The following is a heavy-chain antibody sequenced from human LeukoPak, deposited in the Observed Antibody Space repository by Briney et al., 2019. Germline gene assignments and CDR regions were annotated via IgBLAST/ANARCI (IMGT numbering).Heavy chain of an antibody. Sequence: GGSLRLSCAASGFTFSSYAMSWVRQAPGNGLEWVSGTSASGETWYADSVKGRFSISRDNSRNTLYLQMNSLRAEDTAVYYCAKHITVAATGLDYWGQGTLVTVSS. CDR3: AKHITVAATGLDY. J-gene: IGHJ4*02. CDR1: GFTFSSYA. CDR2: TSASGET. V-gene: IGHV3-23*01. D-gene: IGHD6-19*01.